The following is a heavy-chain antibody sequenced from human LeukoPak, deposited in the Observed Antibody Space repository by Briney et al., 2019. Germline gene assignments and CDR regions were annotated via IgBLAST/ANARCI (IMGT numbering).Heavy chain of an antibody. CDR2: ISGSGGST. CDR3: ARESPPVYYFDY. J-gene: IGHJ4*02. V-gene: IGHV3-23*01. Sequence: GGSLGLSCAASGFTFRSYAMSWVRQAPGKGLEWVSAISGSGGSTYYADSVKGRFTISRDNSKNTLYLQMNSLRAEDTAVYYCARESPPVYYFDYWGQGTLVTVSS. CDR1: GFTFRSYA.